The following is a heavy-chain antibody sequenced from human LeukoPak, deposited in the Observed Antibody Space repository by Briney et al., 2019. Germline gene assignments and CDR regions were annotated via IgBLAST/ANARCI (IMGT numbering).Heavy chain of an antibody. D-gene: IGHD5-18*01. Sequence: KPSETLSLTCTVSGGSISSSSAYWGWIRQPPGKGLEWIGSIYYSKNTYYNPSLKSRVTIPADTSKNQFSLTLGSVSATDTAVYYCVSPRGFSYDYFDYWGQGTLVTVSS. CDR3: VSPRGFSYDYFDY. J-gene: IGHJ4*02. CDR1: GGSISSSSAY. V-gene: IGHV4-39*01. CDR2: IYYSKNT.